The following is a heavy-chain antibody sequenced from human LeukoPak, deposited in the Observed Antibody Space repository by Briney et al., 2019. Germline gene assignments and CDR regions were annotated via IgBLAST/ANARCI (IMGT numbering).Heavy chain of an antibody. V-gene: IGHV1-69*13. CDR2: MIPIFGTA. CDR3: ASEAGDGYTLDQH. J-gene: IGHJ1*01. CDR1: GGTFSSYA. D-gene: IGHD5-24*01. Sequence: SVNVSCKASGGTFSSYAISWVRRAPGQGLEGMGGMIPIFGTANYAQKFQGRVTITADESTRTAYLALSSLRSDDTPVYYCASEAGDGYTLDQHWPQGPLVTVS.